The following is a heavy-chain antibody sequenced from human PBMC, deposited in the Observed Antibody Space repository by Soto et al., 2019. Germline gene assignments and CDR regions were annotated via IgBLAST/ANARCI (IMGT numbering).Heavy chain of an antibody. J-gene: IGHJ4*02. Sequence: QVQLQESGPGLVKTSQTQSLTCTVAGDTISVGDYYWTWIRQHPGKGLEWIGYIYYSGSTYYNLSLKSRVTISVDTSNNHFSLKLSSVTAADTAVYYCARSTIQSIPDYWGQGTLVTVSS. CDR3: ARSTIQSIPDY. CDR1: GDTISVGDYY. CDR2: IYYSGST. D-gene: IGHD5-18*01. V-gene: IGHV4-31*03.